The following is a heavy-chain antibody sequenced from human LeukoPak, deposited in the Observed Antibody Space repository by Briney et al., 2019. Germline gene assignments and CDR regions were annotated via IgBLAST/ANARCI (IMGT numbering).Heavy chain of an antibody. CDR3: ARRGGRRDGYNYLDY. Sequence: PSETLSLTCTVSGGSISSSSYYWGWIRQPPGKGLEWIGSIYYSGSTNYNPSLKSRVTISVDTSKNQFSLKLSSVTAADTAVYYCARRGGRRDGYNYLDYWGQGTLVTVSS. CDR1: GGSISSSSYY. V-gene: IGHV4-39*07. D-gene: IGHD5-24*01. J-gene: IGHJ4*02. CDR2: IYYSGST.